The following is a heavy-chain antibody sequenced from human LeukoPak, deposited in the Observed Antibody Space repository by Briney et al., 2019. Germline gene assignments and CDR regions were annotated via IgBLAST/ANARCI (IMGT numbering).Heavy chain of an antibody. D-gene: IGHD4-17*01. J-gene: IGHJ6*03. Sequence: PSETLSLTCTVSGGSISSGSYYWSWIRQPAGKGLEWIGRIYTSGSTNYNPSLKSRVTISVDTSKNQFSLKLSSVTAADTAVYYCARAALDYGYYYYYMDVWGKGTTVTVSS. CDR1: GGSISSGSYY. CDR3: ARAALDYGYYYYYMDV. CDR2: IYTSGST. V-gene: IGHV4-61*02.